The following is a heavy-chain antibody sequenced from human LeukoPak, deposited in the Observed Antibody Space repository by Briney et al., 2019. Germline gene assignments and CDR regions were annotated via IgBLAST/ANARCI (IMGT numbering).Heavy chain of an antibody. V-gene: IGHV3-23*01. J-gene: IGHJ5*02. CDR3: AKDRSLSDFWSGYYTVNWFDP. D-gene: IGHD3-3*01. Sequence: QTGGSLRLSCAASGFTFSSYAMSWVRQAPGKGLEWASAISGSGGSTYYADSVKGRFTISRDNSKNTLYLQMNSLRAEDTAVYYCAKDRSLSDFWSGYYTVNWFDPWGQGTLVTVSS. CDR2: ISGSGGST. CDR1: GFTFSSYA.